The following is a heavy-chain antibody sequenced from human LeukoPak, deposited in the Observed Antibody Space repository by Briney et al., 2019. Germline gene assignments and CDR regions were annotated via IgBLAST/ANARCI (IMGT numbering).Heavy chain of an antibody. Sequence: GSLRLSCEGSGFNFGGYSMSWVRQAPGKGLEWVSGVLSGGSSTYYADAVKGRFTISRDNSRSTLYLQMNSLRAEDTAVYYCARDAIYGDGYWEFDYWGQGTLVTVSS. CDR2: VLSGGSST. D-gene: IGHD2-21*01. CDR1: GFNFGGYS. V-gene: IGHV3-23*03. CDR3: ARDAIYGDGYWEFDY. J-gene: IGHJ4*02.